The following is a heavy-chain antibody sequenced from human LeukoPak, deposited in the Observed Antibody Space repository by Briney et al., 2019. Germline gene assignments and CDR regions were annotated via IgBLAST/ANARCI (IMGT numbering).Heavy chain of an antibody. CDR1: GFTFSSYA. CDR2: ISGSGGST. D-gene: IGHD6-6*01. V-gene: IGHV3-23*01. CDR3: EYSSSSIFDY. Sequence: GGSLRLSCAASGFTFSSYAMSWVRQAPGKGVVWFSAISGSGGSTSYAASVKRRFTISRDNSKNTLYLQMNSLRAEDTAVYYCEYSSSSIFDYWGQGTLVTVSS. J-gene: IGHJ4*02.